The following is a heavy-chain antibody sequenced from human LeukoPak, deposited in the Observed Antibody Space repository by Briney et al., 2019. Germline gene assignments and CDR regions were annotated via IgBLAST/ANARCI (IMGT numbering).Heavy chain of an antibody. V-gene: IGHV1-18*01. J-gene: IGHJ5*02. CDR1: GYTFTSYG. CDR2: ISAYNGNT. D-gene: IGHD2-2*02. Sequence: ASVKVSCKASGYTFTSYGISWVRQAPGQGLEWMGWISAYNGNTDYAQKLQGRVTMTTDTSTSTAYMELRSLRSDDTAVYYCARSVKNPAAILRNWCDPWGQGTLVTVSS. CDR3: ARSVKNPAAILRNWCDP.